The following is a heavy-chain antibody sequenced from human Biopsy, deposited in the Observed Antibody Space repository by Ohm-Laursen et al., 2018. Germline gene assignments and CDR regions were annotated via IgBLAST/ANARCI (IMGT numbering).Heavy chain of an antibody. CDR3: ARDPLNGHKHFDY. D-gene: IGHD2-8*01. Sequence: GSSVSVSCTASSYTFTDYNIHWMRQAPGQGLEWLGYINCKTGATNYAQKFQGTVTMTRDTSISTAYLALGSLRSADTAIYYCARDPLNGHKHFDYWGQGSLVTVSS. V-gene: IGHV1-2*02. CDR1: SYTFTDYN. J-gene: IGHJ4*02. CDR2: INCKTGAT.